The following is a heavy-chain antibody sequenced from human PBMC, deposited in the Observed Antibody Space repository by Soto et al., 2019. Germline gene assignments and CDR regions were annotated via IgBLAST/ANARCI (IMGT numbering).Heavy chain of an antibody. D-gene: IGHD3-16*01. Sequence: LRLSCTASGFIFDNHAMHWVRQAPGKGLEWVAGVTWNSVATGYADSVKGRFTISRDNAKNSLYLQMNSLSAEDTAVYFCVKEGGMKYFDFWGRGTVVTVSS. CDR3: VKEGGMKYFDF. CDR2: VTWNSVAT. J-gene: IGHJ2*01. CDR1: GFIFDNHA. V-gene: IGHV3-9*01.